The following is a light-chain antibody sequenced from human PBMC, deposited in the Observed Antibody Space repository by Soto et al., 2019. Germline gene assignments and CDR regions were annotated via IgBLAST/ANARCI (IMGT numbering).Light chain of an antibody. CDR2: EGS. Sequence: QSALTQPGSVSGSPGQSITISCSGTSSDIGSYNLVSWYQHHPGKAPKVIIFEGSRLPSGVSSHFSGSKSGNTASLTISGLRPEDEADYYCSSYAGSNVLVVFGGGTKLTVL. V-gene: IGLV2-23*01. CDR3: SSYAGSNVLVV. J-gene: IGLJ2*01. CDR1: SSDIGSYNL.